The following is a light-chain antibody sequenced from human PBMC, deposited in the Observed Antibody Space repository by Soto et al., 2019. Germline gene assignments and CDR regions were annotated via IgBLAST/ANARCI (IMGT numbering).Light chain of an antibody. V-gene: IGKV1-27*01. CDR3: KKYNSAPFT. CDR1: QGIANY. CDR2: GAT. Sequence: DILMTQSPSSLSASIGDRVTITCRASQGIANYLAWYQQKPGKPPRLLIYGATSLQSGVPSRFSGSGSGTDFTLAIVSLQPDDVATYYCKKYNSAPFTFGPGTKVDIK. J-gene: IGKJ3*01.